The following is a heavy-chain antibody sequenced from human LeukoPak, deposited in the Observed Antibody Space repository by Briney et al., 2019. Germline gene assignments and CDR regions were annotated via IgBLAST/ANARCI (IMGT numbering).Heavy chain of an antibody. D-gene: IGHD6-19*01. CDR2: IYSGGST. CDR3: AKGSRGWYSWYFDV. V-gene: IGHV3-53*01. CDR1: GFTVSSNH. Sequence: GGSLRLSCAASGFTVSSNHMSWVRQAPGKGLEWVSVIYSGGSTYYADSVKGRFTISRDNSKNTLYLQMNSLRAEDTAVYYCAKGSRGWYSWYFDVWGRGTLVTVSS. J-gene: IGHJ2*01.